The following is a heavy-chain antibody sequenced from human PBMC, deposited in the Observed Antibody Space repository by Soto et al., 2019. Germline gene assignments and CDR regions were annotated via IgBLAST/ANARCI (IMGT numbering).Heavy chain of an antibody. Sequence: QVQLVQSGAEVKKPGSSVKVSCKASGGTFSSYTISWVRQAPGQGLEWMGRIIPILGIANYAQKFQGRVTITADKSTSTAYMELGSLRSEDTAVYYCARDGDDYGDSRDYYGMDVWGQGTTFTVSS. CDR3: ARDGDDYGDSRDYYGMDV. V-gene: IGHV1-69*08. CDR1: GGTFSSYT. CDR2: IIPILGIA. J-gene: IGHJ6*02. D-gene: IGHD4-17*01.